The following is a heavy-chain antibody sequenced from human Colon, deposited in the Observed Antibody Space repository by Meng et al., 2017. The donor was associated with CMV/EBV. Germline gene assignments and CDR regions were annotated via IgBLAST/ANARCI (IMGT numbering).Heavy chain of an antibody. CDR1: GFPISDYD. Sequence: GSLRLSCAASGFPISDYDMSWIRLAPEKGLEWISFISDSAFTIYYAESVKGRFTISRDIAETSVFLQMNGLRGDDAAVYYCARTTSIPGVINMYYFDLWGQGALVTVSS. D-gene: IGHD3-3*01. V-gene: IGHV3-11*01. CDR2: ISDSAFTI. CDR3: ARTTSIPGVINMYYFDL. J-gene: IGHJ4*02.